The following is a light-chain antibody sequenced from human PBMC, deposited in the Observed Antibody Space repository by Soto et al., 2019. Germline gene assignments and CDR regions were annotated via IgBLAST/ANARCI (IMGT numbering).Light chain of an antibody. V-gene: IGLV2-8*01. CDR1: SSDVGKYDY. CDR3: LSYAGSYNFV. J-gene: IGLJ1*01. CDR2: DVN. Sequence: QSALTQPPSASGSPGQSVTISCTGTSSDVGKYDYVSWFQHHPGKAPKFMIYDVNKRPSGVSHRFSGSKSGNTASLTISGLQADDEADYYCLSYAGSYNFVFGSGTKVTVL.